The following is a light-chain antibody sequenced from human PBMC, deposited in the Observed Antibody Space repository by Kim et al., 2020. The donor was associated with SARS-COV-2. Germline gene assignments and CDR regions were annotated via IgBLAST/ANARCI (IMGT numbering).Light chain of an antibody. V-gene: IGKV1-5*03. CDR3: QQYNSYGT. CDR1: QSISSW. J-gene: IGKJ1*01. Sequence: DIQMTQSPSTLSASVGDRVTITCRAIQSISSWLAWYQQKPGKAPKLLIYKASSLESGVPSRFSGSGSGTEFTLTISSLQPDDFATYYCQQYNSYGTFGQGTKVDIK. CDR2: KAS.